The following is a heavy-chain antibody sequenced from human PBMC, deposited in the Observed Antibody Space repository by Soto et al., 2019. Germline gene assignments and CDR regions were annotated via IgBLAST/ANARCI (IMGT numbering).Heavy chain of an antibody. CDR3: ARAPPPHLLRYFDWHPADY. CDR2: ISAYNGNT. D-gene: IGHD3-9*01. V-gene: IGHV1-18*01. Sequence: GASVKVSCKASGYTFTSYGISWVRQAPGQGLEWMGWISAYNGNTNYAQKLQGRVTMTTDTSTSTAYMELRSLRSDDTAVYYCARAPPPHLLRYFDWHPADYWGQGTLVTVSS. CDR1: GYTFTSYG. J-gene: IGHJ4*02.